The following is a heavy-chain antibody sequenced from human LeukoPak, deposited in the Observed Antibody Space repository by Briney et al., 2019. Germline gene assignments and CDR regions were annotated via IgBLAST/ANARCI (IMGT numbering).Heavy chain of an antibody. J-gene: IGHJ3*02. Sequence: PGGSLRLSCAASGFTFSSYWMSWVRQAPGKGLEWVAFSWYDGTSTDYADSVKGRFSVSRDNSENTVSLQMNSLRADDTAVYYCARGYDRAFDIWGQGTMVTVSS. D-gene: IGHD2-2*01. CDR3: ARGYDRAFDI. V-gene: IGHV3-33*08. CDR2: SWYDGTST. CDR1: GFTFSSYW.